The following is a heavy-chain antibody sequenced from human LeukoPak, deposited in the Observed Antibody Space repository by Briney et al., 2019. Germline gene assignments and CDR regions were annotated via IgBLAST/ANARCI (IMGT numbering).Heavy chain of an antibody. V-gene: IGHV3-48*01. J-gene: IGHJ4*02. Sequence: GGSLRLSCAASGFTFSSYSMNWVRQAPGKGLEWVSYISSSSTIYYADSVKGRFTISRDNAKNSLYLQMNSLRAEDTAVYYCARDGDGTATLDYWGQGTLVTVSS. D-gene: IGHD1/OR15-1a*01. CDR1: GFTFSSYS. CDR3: ARDGDGTATLDY. CDR2: ISSSSTI.